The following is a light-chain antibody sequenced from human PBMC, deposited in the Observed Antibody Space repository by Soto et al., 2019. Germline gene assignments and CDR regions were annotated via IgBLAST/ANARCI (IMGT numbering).Light chain of an antibody. V-gene: IGKV3-20*01. Sequence: EIVLTQSPGTLSLSPGERATLSCRASQSVSSSYLAWYQQKPGQAPRLLINGASSRATGIPDRFSGSGSGTDFTLTISRLEPEDFAVYYCKQYGTSPPSPFGQGTRLEIK. CDR2: GAS. J-gene: IGKJ5*01. CDR1: QSVSSSY. CDR3: KQYGTSPPSP.